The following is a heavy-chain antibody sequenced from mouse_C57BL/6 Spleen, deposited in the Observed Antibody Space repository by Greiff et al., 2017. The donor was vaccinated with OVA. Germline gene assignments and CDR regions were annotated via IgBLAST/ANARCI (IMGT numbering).Heavy chain of an antibody. V-gene: IGHV1-81*01. D-gene: IGHD1-1*02. Sequence: QVHVKQSGAELARPGASVKLSCKASGYTFTSYGISWVKQRTGQGLEWIGEIYPRSGNTYYNEKFKGKATLTADKSSSTAYMELRSLTSEDSAVYFCARSGGSFYYFDYWGQGTTLTVSS. CDR2: IYPRSGNT. CDR1: GYTFTSYG. CDR3: ARSGGSFYYFDY. J-gene: IGHJ2*01.